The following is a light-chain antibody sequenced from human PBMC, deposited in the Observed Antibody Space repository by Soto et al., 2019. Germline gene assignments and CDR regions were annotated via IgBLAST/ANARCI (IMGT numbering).Light chain of an antibody. J-gene: IGKJ3*01. CDR2: GAS. V-gene: IGKV3-20*01. CDR3: QQYGSSALFT. CDR1: QSVSSSY. Sequence: EIVLTQSPGTLSLSPGERATLSRRASQSVSSSYLAWYQQKPGQAPRLLIYGASSRATGIPDRFSGSGSGTDFTLTISRLEPEDFAVYYCQQYGSSALFTFGPGTKVDIK.